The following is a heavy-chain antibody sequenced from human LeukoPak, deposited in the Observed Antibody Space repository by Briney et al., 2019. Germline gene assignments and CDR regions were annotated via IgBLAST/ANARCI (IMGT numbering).Heavy chain of an antibody. Sequence: GGSLRLSCAASGFTFSVHYMTWIRQAPGKGLQWISYTSNDGTKTYYADSMRGRFTISRDNGKNLVYLQMNSLRVEDTAVYYCARVFSHWGWPGDYYFDYWGQGSLVTVSS. D-gene: IGHD3-16*01. CDR2: TSNDGTKT. V-gene: IGHV3-11*04. CDR3: ARVFSHWGWPGDYYFDY. CDR1: GFTFSVHY. J-gene: IGHJ4*02.